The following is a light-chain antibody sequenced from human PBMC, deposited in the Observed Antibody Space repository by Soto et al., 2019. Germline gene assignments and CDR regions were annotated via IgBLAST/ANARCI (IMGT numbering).Light chain of an antibody. V-gene: IGLV2-8*01. Sequence: ALTQPPSASGSPGQSVTISCTGTSSDVGGYNYVSWYQQHPGKAPKLMIYEVNKRPSGVPDRFSGSKSGNTASLTVSGLQAEDEADYYCSSYAGSSNVFGTGTKVTVL. CDR2: EVN. CDR1: SSDVGGYNY. CDR3: SSYAGSSNV. J-gene: IGLJ1*01.